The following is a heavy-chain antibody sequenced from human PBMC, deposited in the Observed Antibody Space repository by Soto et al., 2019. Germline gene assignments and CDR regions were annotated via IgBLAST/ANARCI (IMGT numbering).Heavy chain of an antibody. Sequence: SVKVSCKASGGTFSSYAISWVRQAPGQGPEWMGGIIPIFGTANYAQKFQGRVTITADESTSTAYMELSSLRSEDTAVYYCARGLYYYDSSGEEVFDYWGQGXLVTVSS. J-gene: IGHJ4*02. V-gene: IGHV1-69*13. D-gene: IGHD3-22*01. CDR1: GGTFSSYA. CDR3: ARGLYYYDSSGEEVFDY. CDR2: IIPIFGTA.